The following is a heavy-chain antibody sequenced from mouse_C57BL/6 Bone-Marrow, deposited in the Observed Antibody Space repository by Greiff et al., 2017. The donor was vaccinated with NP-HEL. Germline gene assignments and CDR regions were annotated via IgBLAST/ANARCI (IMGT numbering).Heavy chain of an antibody. CDR3: ARGKAYYSNYLFAY. Sequence: QVQLKESGAELARPGASVKLSCKASGYTFTSYGISWVKQRTGQGLEWIGEIYPRSGNTYYNEKFKGKATLTADKSSSTAYMELRSLTSEDSAVYFCARGKAYYSNYLFAYWGQGTLVTVSA. CDR2: IYPRSGNT. CDR1: GYTFTSYG. J-gene: IGHJ3*01. D-gene: IGHD2-5*01. V-gene: IGHV1-81*01.